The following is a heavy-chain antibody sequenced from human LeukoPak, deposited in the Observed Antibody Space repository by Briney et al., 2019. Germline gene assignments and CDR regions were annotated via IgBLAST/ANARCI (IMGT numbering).Heavy chain of an antibody. V-gene: IGHV3-30*02. D-gene: IGHD6-25*01. CDR1: GFTFSSYG. CDR2: IRYDGSNK. Sequence: AGGSLRLSCAASGFTFSSYGMHWVRQAPGKGLEWVAFIRYDGSNKYYADSVKGRFTISRDNAKNSLYLQMNSLRAEDTAVYYCARYTSGIYWGQGTLVTVSS. CDR3: ARYTSGIY. J-gene: IGHJ4*02.